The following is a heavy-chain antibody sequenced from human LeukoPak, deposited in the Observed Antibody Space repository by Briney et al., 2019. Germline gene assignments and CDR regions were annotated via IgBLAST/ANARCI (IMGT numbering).Heavy chain of an antibody. CDR1: GGSFSGYY. CDR2: INHSGST. J-gene: IGHJ4*02. CDR3: ARSDAYYGSGIDY. D-gene: IGHD3-10*01. Sequence: SETLSLTCAVYGGSFSGYYWSWIRQPPGKGLEWIGEINHSGSTNYNPSLKSRVTISVDTSKNQFSLKLSSVTAADTAVYYCARSDAYYGSGIDYWGQGTLVTVSS. V-gene: IGHV4-34*01.